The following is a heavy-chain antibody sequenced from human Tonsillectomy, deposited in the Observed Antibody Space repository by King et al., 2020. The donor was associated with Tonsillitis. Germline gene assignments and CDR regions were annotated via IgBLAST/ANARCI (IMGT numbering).Heavy chain of an antibody. V-gene: IGHV3-64D*06. D-gene: IGHD3-16*01. CDR2: ISSNGGST. Sequence: QLVQSGGGLVQPGGSLRLSCSASGFTFSSYAMHWVRQAPGKGLEYVSAISSNGGSTYYADSVNGRFTISRDNSKNTLYLQMSSLRTEDTAVYYCVKSHVSGGIDYWGQGTLVTVSS. CDR1: GFTFSSYA. CDR3: VKSHVSGGIDY. J-gene: IGHJ4*02.